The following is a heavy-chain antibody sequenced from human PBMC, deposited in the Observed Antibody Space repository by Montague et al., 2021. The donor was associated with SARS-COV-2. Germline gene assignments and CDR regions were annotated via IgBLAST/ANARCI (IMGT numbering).Heavy chain of an antibody. V-gene: IGHV4-34*01. CDR3: ARGRIAVSMIVVVLTGASYYMDV. J-gene: IGHJ6*03. CDR1: SGSLSGHY. D-gene: IGHD2-2*01. CDR2: INNSGST. Sequence: SETLSLTCAVHSGSLSGHYWSWIRQPPGKGLEWIGEINNSGSTKYNPSLKSRLTISVDTSKNQFSLKLPSVAAADTAVYYCARGRIAVSMIVVVLTGASYYMDVWGKGTTVTVSS.